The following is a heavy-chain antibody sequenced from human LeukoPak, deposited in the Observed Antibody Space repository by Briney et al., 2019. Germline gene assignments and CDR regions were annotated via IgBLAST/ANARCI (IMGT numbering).Heavy chain of an antibody. J-gene: IGHJ4*02. CDR2: ISGSGGST. Sequence: GGSLRLSCAASGFTFSSYAMSWVRQAPGKGLEWVSAISGSGGSTYYADSVKGRFTISRDNSKNTLCLQMNSLRAEDTAVYYCAKVGPYYDFWSGYYFDYWGQGTLVTVSS. CDR1: GFTFSSYA. V-gene: IGHV3-23*01. CDR3: AKVGPYYDFWSGYYFDY. D-gene: IGHD3-3*01.